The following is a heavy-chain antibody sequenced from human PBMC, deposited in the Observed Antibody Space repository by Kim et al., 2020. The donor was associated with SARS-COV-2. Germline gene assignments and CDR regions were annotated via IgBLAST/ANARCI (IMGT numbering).Heavy chain of an antibody. CDR3: AKRGVDAVMGRLCDY. CDR1: GFTFSTYG. D-gene: IGHD5-18*01. CDR2: ITGNGAVT. J-gene: IGHJ4*02. Sequence: GGSLRLSCAASGFTFSTYGMSWVRQAPGKGLEWVSAITGNGAVTYYADSVKGRFAISRDNSKNTLYLQMNSLRAEDTAIYYCAKRGVDAVMGRLCDYWGRGTLGTVSS. V-gene: IGHV3-23*01.